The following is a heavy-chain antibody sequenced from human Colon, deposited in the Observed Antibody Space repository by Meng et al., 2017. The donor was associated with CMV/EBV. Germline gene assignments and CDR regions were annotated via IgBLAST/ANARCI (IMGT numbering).Heavy chain of an antibody. CDR1: DDSMSSNC. J-gene: IGHJ1*01. Sequence: QVQLQESGPGRVTPSETLSLTCAVSDDSMSSNCWSWFRRPPGKGLEWIGYVCYNGITDYNTSLKSRVTISGDTSKNQFSLQVTSVTAADTAMYYCALRGLAAGTFYHWGQGTLVTVSS. V-gene: IGHV4-59*01. CDR3: ALRGLAAGTFYH. CDR2: VCYNGIT. D-gene: IGHD6-13*01.